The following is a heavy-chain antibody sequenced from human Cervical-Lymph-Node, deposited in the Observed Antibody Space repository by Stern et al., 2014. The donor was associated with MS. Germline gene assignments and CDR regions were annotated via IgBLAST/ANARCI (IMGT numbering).Heavy chain of an antibody. CDR2: IYGDDDK. V-gene: IGHV2-5*02. J-gene: IGHJ4*02. Sequence: QVTLKESGPTLVKPTQTLRLTCTFSGFSLTNITVGVGWIRQPQGKALEWLALIYGDDDKRYSPSLKNRLTITNDTSRNQVVLTMTNSDPVDTATYYCAHRQGIQPYFNNWGQGTLVTVSS. D-gene: IGHD3-10*01. CDR3: AHRQGIQPYFNN. CDR1: GFSLTNITVG.